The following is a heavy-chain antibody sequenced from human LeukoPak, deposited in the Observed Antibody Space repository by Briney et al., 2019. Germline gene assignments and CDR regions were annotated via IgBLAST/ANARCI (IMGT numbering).Heavy chain of an antibody. CDR1: GGSFSGYY. Sequence: SETLSLTCAVYGGSFSGYYWSWIRQPPGKGLEWIGEINHSGSTNYNPSLKSRVTISVDTSKNQFSLKLSSVTAADTAVYYCARGVKTYDSNYRHYYYGMDVWGQGTTVTVPS. CDR2: INHSGST. CDR3: ARGVKTYDSNYRHYYYGMDV. J-gene: IGHJ6*02. V-gene: IGHV4-34*01. D-gene: IGHD4-11*01.